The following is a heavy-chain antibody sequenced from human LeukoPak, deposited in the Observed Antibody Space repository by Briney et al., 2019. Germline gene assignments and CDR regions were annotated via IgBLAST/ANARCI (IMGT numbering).Heavy chain of an antibody. Sequence: GGSLRLSCLAYAFTVTSGWIRCVSQDRGRGLGFVAKINEDGRVRNYVDSVKGRFIISRDNNKNSLYLQMDSLRDEDTAVYFCARDPGSSSFDYWGRGTPVTVSS. CDR1: AFTVTSGW. D-gene: IGHD6-13*01. CDR3: ARDPGSSSFDY. J-gene: IGHJ4*02. V-gene: IGHV3-7*01. CDR2: INEDGRVR.